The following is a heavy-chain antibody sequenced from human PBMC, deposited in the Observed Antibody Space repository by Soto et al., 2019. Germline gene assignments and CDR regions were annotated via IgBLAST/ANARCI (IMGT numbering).Heavy chain of an antibody. J-gene: IGHJ4*02. D-gene: IGHD5-18*01. CDR3: AKDRGDGYSLDY. Sequence: GGSLRLSCAASGFTFSSYGMHWVRQAPGKGLEWVAVISYDGSNKYYADSVKGRFTISRDNSKNALYLQMNSLRAEGTAVYYCAKDRGDGYSLDYWGQGTLVTVSS. CDR2: ISYDGSNK. V-gene: IGHV3-30*18. CDR1: GFTFSSYG.